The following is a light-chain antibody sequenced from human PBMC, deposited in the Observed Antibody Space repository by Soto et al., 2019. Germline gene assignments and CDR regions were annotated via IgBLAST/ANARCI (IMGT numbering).Light chain of an antibody. CDR3: QSYDSSLSGLLL. CDR1: RSNIGAGYG. CDR2: ANS. Sequence: QSVLTQPPSLSGAPGQRVTISCTGTRSNIGAGYGVHWYQQLPGSAPRLLIYANSHRPSGVPDRFSGSKSATSASLAITDLQAEDEANYYCQSYDSSLSGLLLFGGGTKLTVL. J-gene: IGLJ2*01. V-gene: IGLV1-40*01.